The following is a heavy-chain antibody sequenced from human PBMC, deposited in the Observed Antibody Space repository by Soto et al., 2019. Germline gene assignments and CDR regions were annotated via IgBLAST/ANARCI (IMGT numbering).Heavy chain of an antibody. V-gene: IGHV3-23*01. CDR3: AKDLGYSGYDLRGSFDY. CDR1: GFTFSSYA. D-gene: IGHD5-12*01. Sequence: TGGSLRLSCAASGFTFSSYAMSWVRQAPGKGLEWVSAISGSGGSTYYADSVKGRFTISRDNSKNTLYLQMNSLRAEDTAVYYCAKDLGYSGYDLRGSFDYWGQGTLVTVSS. J-gene: IGHJ4*02. CDR2: ISGSGGST.